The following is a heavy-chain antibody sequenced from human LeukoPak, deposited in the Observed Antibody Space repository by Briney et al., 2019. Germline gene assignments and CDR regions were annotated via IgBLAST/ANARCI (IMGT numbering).Heavy chain of an antibody. CDR1: GYSISSGYY. D-gene: IGHD1-1*01. CDR2: IYHSGST. V-gene: IGHV4-38-2*02. Sequence: SETLSLTCTVSGYSISSGYYWVWIRQPPGKGLEWIGNIYHSGSTYYNPSLKSRVTISVDTSKNQFSLKLRSVTAADTAVYYCARDGNALWGQGTLVTVSS. CDR3: ARDGNAL. J-gene: IGHJ4*02.